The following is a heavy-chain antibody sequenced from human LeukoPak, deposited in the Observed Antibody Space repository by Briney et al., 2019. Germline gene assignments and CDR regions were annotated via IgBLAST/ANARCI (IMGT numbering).Heavy chain of an antibody. D-gene: IGHD4-23*01. CDR3: ARQAGAGTRWDYFDY. CDR1: GATISSNDGYF. J-gene: IGHJ4*02. Sequence: SETLTLTCTVSGATISSNDGYFWAWIPQPPGKGPDWIGIIDYRGNAFYNPSLESRVTISVETSNNFFSLKVRSVSAADTAQYYCARQAGAGTRWDYFDYWGQGIQVTVSS. CDR2: IDYRGNA. V-gene: IGHV4-39*01.